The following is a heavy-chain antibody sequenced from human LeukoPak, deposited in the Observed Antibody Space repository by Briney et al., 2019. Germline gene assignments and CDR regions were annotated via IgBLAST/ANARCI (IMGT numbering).Heavy chain of an antibody. CDR3: ARLHSAVYYGDAFDI. CDR2: IKEDGSEK. CDR1: GFTFSSYW. Sequence: GGSLRLSCAVSGFTFSSYWMTWVRQAPGKGLEWVAKIKEDGSEKYYVDSVKGRFTVSRDNVKNSLFLQMNSLRAEDTAAYYCARLHSAVYYGDAFDIWGQGTMVTVSS. D-gene: IGHD3-16*01. V-gene: IGHV3-7*03. J-gene: IGHJ3*02.